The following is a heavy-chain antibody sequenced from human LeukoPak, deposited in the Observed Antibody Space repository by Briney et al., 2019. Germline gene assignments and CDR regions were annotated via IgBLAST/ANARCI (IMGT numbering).Heavy chain of an antibody. CDR3: ARFSEYYHRSFHYLDY. CDR2: INHSGST. CDR1: GGSFSGYY. J-gene: IGHJ4*02. V-gene: IGHV4-34*10. D-gene: IGHD3-22*01. Sequence: AETLSLTCAAYGGSFSGYYWSWIRQPPGKGLEWVGEINHSGSTNYNPSLKSRVTMSVDTSRNQFFLRLSSVTAADTAVYYCARFSEYYHRSFHYLDYWGQGTLVSVSS.